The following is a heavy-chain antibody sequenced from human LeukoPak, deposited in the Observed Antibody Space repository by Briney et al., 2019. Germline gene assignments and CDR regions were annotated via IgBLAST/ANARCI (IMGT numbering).Heavy chain of an antibody. CDR2: IYYSGST. D-gene: IGHD3-3*01. Sequence: PSETLSLTCTVSGGSISSSSYYWGWIRQPPGKGLEWIGSIYYSGSTYYNPSLKSRVTISVDTSKNQFSLKLSSVTAADTAVYYCARHEALTTFGVVLNSTFDYWGQGTLVTVSS. CDR1: GGSISSSSYY. V-gene: IGHV4-39*01. CDR3: ARHEALTTFGVVLNSTFDY. J-gene: IGHJ4*02.